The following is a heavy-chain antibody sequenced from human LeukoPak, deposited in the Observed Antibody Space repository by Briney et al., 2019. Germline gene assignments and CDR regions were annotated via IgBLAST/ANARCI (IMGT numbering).Heavy chain of an antibody. D-gene: IGHD3-9*01. V-gene: IGHV1-69*13. CDR2: IIPIFGTA. Sequence: ASVKVSCKASGGTFSSYAISWVRQAPGQGLEWMGGIIPIFGTANYAQKFQGRVTITADESTSTAYMELSSLRSEDTAVYYCASLGYYDILTGYYNYWGQGTLVTVSS. J-gene: IGHJ4*02. CDR1: GGTFSSYA. CDR3: ASLGYYDILTGYYNY.